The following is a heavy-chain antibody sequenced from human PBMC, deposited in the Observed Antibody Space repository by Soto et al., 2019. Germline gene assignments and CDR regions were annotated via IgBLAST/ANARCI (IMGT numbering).Heavy chain of an antibody. J-gene: IGHJ4*02. CDR1: GFTFSSYS. CDR3: ARDPTGIAAAAFDY. D-gene: IGHD6-13*01. Sequence: EVQLVESGGGLVKPGGSLRLSCAASGFTFSSYSMNRVRQAPGKGLEWVSSISSSSSYIYYADSVKGRFTISIDNAKNSLYLQMNSLRAEDTAVYYCARDPTGIAAAAFDYWGQGTLVTVSS. CDR2: ISSSSSYI. V-gene: IGHV3-21*01.